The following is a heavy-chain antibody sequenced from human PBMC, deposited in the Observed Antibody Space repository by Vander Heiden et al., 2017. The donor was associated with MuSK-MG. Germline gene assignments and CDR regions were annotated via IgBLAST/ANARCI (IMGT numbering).Heavy chain of an antibody. CDR1: GFTFSNYA. D-gene: IGHD5-18*01. V-gene: IGHV3-23*01. CDR2: LSAGGGSP. Sequence: EVQLLESGGALVQPGGSLRLSCAASGFTFSNYAMGWVRQAPGRGLQWVSVLSAGGGSPYYPDAVKGRFTISRDNSKNTLYLQMNSLRAEDTDLYYCATFSGFNYGYSAYWGQGTLVTVSS. CDR3: ATFSGFNYGYSAY. J-gene: IGHJ4*02.